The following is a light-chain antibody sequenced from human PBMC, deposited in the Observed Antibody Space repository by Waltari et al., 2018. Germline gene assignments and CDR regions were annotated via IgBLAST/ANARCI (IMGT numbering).Light chain of an antibody. CDR1: PGISTN. CDR3: QQVNSFPFT. V-gene: IGKV1-9*01. Sequence: DIQLTQSPSFLSASVGDRVTITCRASPGISTNLAWYQQKPGRAPNLLVYAASALQSGVPSRFSGSGSGTEFTLTISSLQPEDFGSYFCQQVNSFPFTFGPGTTVDLK. CDR2: AAS. J-gene: IGKJ3*01.